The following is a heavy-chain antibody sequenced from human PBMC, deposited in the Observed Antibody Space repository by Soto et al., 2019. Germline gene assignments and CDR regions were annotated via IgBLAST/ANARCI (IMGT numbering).Heavy chain of an antibody. CDR3: ARLATPRTPKYSYYYYMDV. J-gene: IGHJ6*03. CDR2: ISVNTGDT. D-gene: IGHD5-18*01. V-gene: IGHV1-18*01. CDR1: GYTFSNYG. Sequence: QVQLAQSGAEVKKPGASVEVSCRASGYTFSNYGISWVRQAPGQGLEWMAWISVNTGDTNFAQKFQGRLTVTTDTSTSTAYMELRGPRSDDTAVYYCARLATPRTPKYSYYYYMDVWGKGTTVTVS.